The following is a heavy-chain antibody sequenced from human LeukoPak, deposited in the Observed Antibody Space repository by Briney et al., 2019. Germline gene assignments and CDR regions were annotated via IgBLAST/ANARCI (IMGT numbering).Heavy chain of an antibody. CDR2: ISSSSSYI. Sequence: GGSLRLSCAASGFTFGSYSMNWVRQAPGKGLEWVSSISSSSSYIYYADSVKGRFTISRDNAKNSLYLQMNSLRAEDTAVYYCARDSSGSYHNWFDPWGQGTLVTVSS. CDR3: ARDSSGSYHNWFDP. D-gene: IGHD1-26*01. V-gene: IGHV3-21*01. CDR1: GFTFGSYS. J-gene: IGHJ5*02.